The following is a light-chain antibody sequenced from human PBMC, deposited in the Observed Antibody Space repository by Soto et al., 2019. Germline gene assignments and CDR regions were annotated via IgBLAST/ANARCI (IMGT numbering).Light chain of an antibody. Sequence: DILMTQSPSSLSASVGESVTITCRASQRIDKYVNWYQHKSGEVPKLLIYAASNLQSGVASRFGGGGSGTDFTLTISSLQPEDVATYYCQQTYHTHWSFGQGTKIDIK. CDR2: AAS. J-gene: IGKJ1*01. V-gene: IGKV1-39*01. CDR1: QRIDKY. CDR3: QQTYHTHWS.